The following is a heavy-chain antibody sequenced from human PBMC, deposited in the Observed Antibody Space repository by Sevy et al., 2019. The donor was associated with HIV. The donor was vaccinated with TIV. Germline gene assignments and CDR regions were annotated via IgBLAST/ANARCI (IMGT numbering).Heavy chain of an antibody. CDR3: ARVTFLEVAAAPDYGMDV. CDR1: GDSVSSNSAA. J-gene: IGHJ6*02. V-gene: IGHV6-1*01. D-gene: IGHD2-15*01. CDR2: TYSRSKWYN. Sequence: SLTVSLTCAISGDSVSSNSAAWIWIRQSPSRALEWLGRTYSRSKWYNDYAVSVKSRITINPETSKNQFSLQVNSVTPEYSAVYYSARVTFLEVAAAPDYGMDVWGQGTTATVSS.